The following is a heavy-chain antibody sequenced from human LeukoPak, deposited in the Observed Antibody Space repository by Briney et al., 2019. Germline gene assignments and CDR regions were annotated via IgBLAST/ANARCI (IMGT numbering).Heavy chain of an antibody. CDR1: GGTFSSYA. V-gene: IGHV1-69*13. D-gene: IGHD2-2*01. CDR2: IIPIFGTA. CDR3: ARVRLVPAAATSGYYYGMDV. Sequence: AASVKVSCKASGGTFSSYAISWVRQAPGQGLEWMGGIIPIFGTANYAQKFQGRVTITADESTSTAYMELSSLRSGDTAVYYCARVRLVPAAATSGYYYGMDVWGQGTTVTVSS. J-gene: IGHJ6*02.